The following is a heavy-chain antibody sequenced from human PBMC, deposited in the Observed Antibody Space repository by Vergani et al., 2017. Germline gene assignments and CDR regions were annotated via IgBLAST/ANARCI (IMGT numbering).Heavy chain of an antibody. Sequence: EVQLVESGGGLVQPGGSLRLSCAASGFTFSSYWMSWVRQAPGKGLEWVANIKQDGSDKYYVDSVKGRLTISRDNAKNSLYLQMNSLRAEDTAVYYCARDQINYYGSGSYYYMDVWGKGTTVTVSS. CDR3: ARDQINYYGSGSYYYMDV. D-gene: IGHD3-10*01. CDR2: IKQDGSDK. V-gene: IGHV3-7*01. CDR1: GFTFSSYW. J-gene: IGHJ6*03.